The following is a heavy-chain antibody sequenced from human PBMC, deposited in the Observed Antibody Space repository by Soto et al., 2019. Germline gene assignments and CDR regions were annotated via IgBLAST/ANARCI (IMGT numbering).Heavy chain of an antibody. D-gene: IGHD3-22*01. Sequence: PGGSLRLSCAASGFTFSSSIMSWVRQAPGKGLEWVSAISGSGGSTYYADYVKGRFTISRDNSKNTLYLQMDSLRAEDTAVYYCAKDLRRGYYDPGPFEIWGQGTMVTVSS. J-gene: IGHJ3*02. V-gene: IGHV3-23*01. CDR2: ISGSGGST. CDR1: GFTFSSSI. CDR3: AKDLRRGYYDPGPFEI.